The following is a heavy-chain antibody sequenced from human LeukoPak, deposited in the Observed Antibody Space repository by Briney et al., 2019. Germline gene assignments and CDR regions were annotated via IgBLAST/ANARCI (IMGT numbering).Heavy chain of an antibody. V-gene: IGHV1-2*02. D-gene: IGHD2-21*02. CDR1: GYIFTGYY. J-gene: IGHJ6*03. CDR2: INLNSGDT. Sequence: ASVKVSCKASGYIFTGYYIHWVRQAPGQGVEWMGWINLNSGDTKYAQKFQGRVTMTRDTSNNTVYMDLTMLIFDDTAMYYCARAGDFRFEVGDVYYYYLHVWGKGATVIISS. CDR3: ARAGDFRFEVGDVYYYYLHV.